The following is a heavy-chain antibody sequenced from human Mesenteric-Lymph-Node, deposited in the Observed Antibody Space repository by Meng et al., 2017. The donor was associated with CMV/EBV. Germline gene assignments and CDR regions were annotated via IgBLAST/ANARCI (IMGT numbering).Heavy chain of an antibody. D-gene: IGHD3-22*01. V-gene: IGHV4-30-4*08. CDR2: IYYSGST. J-gene: IGHJ5*02. CDR3: ARGDSSGYYRWFWFDP. CDR1: SISSGDYY. Sequence: SISSGDYYWSWIRQPPGKGLEWIGYIYYSGSTYYNPSLKSRVTISVDTSKNQFSLKLSSVTAADPAVYYCARGDSSGYYRWFWFDPWGQGTLVTVSS.